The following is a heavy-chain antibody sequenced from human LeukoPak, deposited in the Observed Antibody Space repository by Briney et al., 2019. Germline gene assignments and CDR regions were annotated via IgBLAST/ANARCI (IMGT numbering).Heavy chain of an antibody. CDR1: GGTFSSYA. J-gene: IGHJ4*02. Sequence: GASVKVSCKASGGTFSSYAISWVRQAPGQGLEWMGGIIPIFGTANHAQKFQGRVTITADESTSTAYMELSSLRSEDTAVYYCATAGMRGSYYVDYWGQGTLVTVSS. V-gene: IGHV1-69*01. CDR2: IIPIFGTA. D-gene: IGHD1-26*01. CDR3: ATAGMRGSYYVDY.